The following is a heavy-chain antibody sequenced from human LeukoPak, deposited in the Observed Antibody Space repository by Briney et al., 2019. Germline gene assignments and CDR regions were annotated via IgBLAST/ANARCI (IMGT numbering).Heavy chain of an antibody. D-gene: IGHD1-14*01. CDR2: IFSNDEK. CDR3: ARMRYHNYYHYYMDV. V-gene: IGHV2-26*01. CDR1: GLSLSNARMG. Sequence: SGPVLVKPTETLTLTCTVSGLSLSNARMGVSWIRQPPGKALEWLAHIFSNDEKSYRTSLKSRLTISKDTSKSQVVLTMTNMDPVDTATYYCARMRYHNYYHYYMDVWGKGTTVTVSS. J-gene: IGHJ6*03.